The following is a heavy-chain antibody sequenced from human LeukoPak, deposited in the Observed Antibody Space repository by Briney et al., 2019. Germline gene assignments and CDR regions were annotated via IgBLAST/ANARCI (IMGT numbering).Heavy chain of an antibody. CDR1: GFTFSSYA. Sequence: GGSLRLSCAGSGFTFSSYAMSWVRQARGKGLEWVSAISGSGGSTYYADSVKGRITISRDNSKSTLYLQMNSMRAEDTAVYYCARGTFYYDSSGHDAFAIWGQGTMVAVSS. V-gene: IGHV3-23*01. CDR3: ARGTFYYDSSGHDAFAI. J-gene: IGHJ3*02. D-gene: IGHD3-22*01. CDR2: ISGSGGST.